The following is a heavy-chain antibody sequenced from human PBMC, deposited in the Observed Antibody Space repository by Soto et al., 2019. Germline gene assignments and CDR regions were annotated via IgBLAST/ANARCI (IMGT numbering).Heavy chain of an antibody. CDR3: ARNGVVDIVVVVAAKGRWFDH. V-gene: IGHV3-21*01. CDR2: ISSSSSYI. Sequence: GGSLRLSCAASGFTFSSYSMNWVRQAPGKGLEWVSSISSSSSYIYYADSVKGRFTISRDNAKNSLYLQMNSLRAEDTAVYYCARNGVVDIVVVVAAKGRWFDHWGQGTLVTVSS. CDR1: GFTFSSYS. D-gene: IGHD2-15*01. J-gene: IGHJ5*02.